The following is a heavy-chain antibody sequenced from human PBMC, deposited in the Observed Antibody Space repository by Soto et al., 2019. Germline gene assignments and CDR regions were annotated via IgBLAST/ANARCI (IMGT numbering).Heavy chain of an antibody. V-gene: IGHV1-69*06. D-gene: IGHD3-9*01. J-gene: IGHJ6*02. CDR3: ARDVDYDILTGYPRAGMDV. CDR1: GGTFSSYA. Sequence: QVQLVQSGAEVKKPGSSVKVSCKASGGTFSSYAISWVRQAPGQGLEWMGGIIPILGTANYAQKFQGRVTITADKSTSTAYMELSSLRSEDTAVYYCARDVDYDILTGYPRAGMDVWGQGTTVTVSS. CDR2: IIPILGTA.